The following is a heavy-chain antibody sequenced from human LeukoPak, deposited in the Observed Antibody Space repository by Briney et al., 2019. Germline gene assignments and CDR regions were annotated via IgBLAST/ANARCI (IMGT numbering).Heavy chain of an antibody. CDR1: GFTFDDYA. CDR3: AKEEVGGDGYNDY. D-gene: IGHD5-24*01. J-gene: IGHJ4*02. CDR2: ISGDGGST. Sequence: GGSLRLSCAASGFTFDDYAMHWVRQAPGKGLEWVSLISGDGGSTYYADSVKGRFTISRDNRKNSLYLQMNSLRTEGTALYYCAKEEVGGDGYNDYWGQGTLVTVSS. V-gene: IGHV3-43*02.